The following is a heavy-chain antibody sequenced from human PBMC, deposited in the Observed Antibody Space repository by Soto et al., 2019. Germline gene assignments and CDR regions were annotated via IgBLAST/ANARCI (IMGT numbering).Heavy chain of an antibody. CDR2: IYYSGST. CDR1: GGSISRGGYY. Sequence: SETLSLTCTVSGGSISRGGYYWSWIRQDPGKGLEWIGDIYYSGSTYYTPSLKGRVTISVDTSKNQFSLKLSSVTAADTAVYYCARESGYDSSGDDAFDIWGQGTMVTVSS. D-gene: IGHD3-22*01. J-gene: IGHJ3*02. CDR3: ARESGYDSSGDDAFDI. V-gene: IGHV4-31*03.